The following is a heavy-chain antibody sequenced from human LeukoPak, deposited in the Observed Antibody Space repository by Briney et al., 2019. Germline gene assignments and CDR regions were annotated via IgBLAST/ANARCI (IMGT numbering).Heavy chain of an antibody. V-gene: IGHV5-10-1*01. D-gene: IGHD3-10*01. Sequence: SLQISSKGSGYSFISYWISWVRQLPGKGLQWMGRLIARDSTTKYTPSFQGHVTISAETSSSPSYLQWSTLNASATALYYCARHYIGFSCDYWRQGTLVTVSS. CDR1: GYSFISYW. J-gene: IGHJ4*02. CDR3: ARHYIGFSCDY. CDR2: LIARDSTT.